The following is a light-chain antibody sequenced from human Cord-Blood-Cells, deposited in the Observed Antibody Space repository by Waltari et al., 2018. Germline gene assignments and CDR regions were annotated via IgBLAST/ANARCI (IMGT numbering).Light chain of an antibody. CDR2: GTS. J-gene: IGLJ3*02. V-gene: IGLV1-40*01. CDR3: QSYDSSLSGWV. CDR1: SSNIGAGYD. Sequence: QSVLTQPPSVSGAPGQRVTISCTGSSSNIGAGYDVHWYQQLPGTAPKLLIYGTSNRPSGVPDRFSGSTSGTSASLAITGLQAEDEADYYCQSYDSSLSGWVFGGGTKLTVL.